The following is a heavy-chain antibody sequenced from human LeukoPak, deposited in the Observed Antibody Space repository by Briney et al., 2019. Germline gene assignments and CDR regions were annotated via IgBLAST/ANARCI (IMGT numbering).Heavy chain of an antibody. CDR2: ISTDGYTT. D-gene: IGHD2-15*01. CDR1: GLAFSAYK. J-gene: IGHJ4*02. V-gene: IGHV3-74*01. CDR3: VVGGSPGY. Sequence: GGSLRLSCAASGLAFSAYKMHWVRQAPRKGLVWVSRISTDGYTTDYADFVQGRFTASRDNTKNTWSLETNSLRAEDTAVYYCVVGGSPGYWGQGTLVTVSS.